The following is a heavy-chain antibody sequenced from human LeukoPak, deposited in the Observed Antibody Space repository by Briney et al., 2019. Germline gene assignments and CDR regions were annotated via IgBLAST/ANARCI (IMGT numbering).Heavy chain of an antibody. D-gene: IGHD1-26*01. V-gene: IGHV3-21*01. Sequence: GGSLRLSCTASGFTFGDYAVSWARQAPGKGLEWVSSISSSSSYIYYADSVKGRFTISRDNAKNSLYLQMNSLRAEDTAVYYCARDRVGYWGQGTLVTVSS. CDR3: ARDRVGY. CDR1: GFTFGDYA. CDR2: ISSSSSYI. J-gene: IGHJ4*02.